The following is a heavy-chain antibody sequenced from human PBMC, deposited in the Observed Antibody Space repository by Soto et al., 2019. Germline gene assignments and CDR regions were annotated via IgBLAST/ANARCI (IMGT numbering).Heavy chain of an antibody. CDR1: GGSFSGYY. CDR2: INHSGST. V-gene: IGHV4-34*02. J-gene: IGHJ5*02. Sequence: QVQLQQWGAGLLKPSETLSLTCAIYGGSFSGYYWSWIRQPPGKGLEWIGEINHSGSTNYNPSLTSRVARSVDTSKNQCSLKLSSVTAADMAVYYCAAAVARGWFDPWGQGTLVTVSS. D-gene: IGHD6-19*01. CDR3: AAAVARGWFDP.